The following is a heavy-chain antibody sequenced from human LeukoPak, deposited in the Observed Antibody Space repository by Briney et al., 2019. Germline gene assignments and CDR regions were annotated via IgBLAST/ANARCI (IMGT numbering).Heavy chain of an antibody. CDR2: IYYSGST. V-gene: IGHV4-59*01. Sequence: PSETLSLTCTVSGGSISSYYWSWIRQPPGKGLEWIGYIYYSGSTNYNPSLKSRVTISVDTSKNQFSLKLSSVTAADTALYYCARERDGMDVWGQGTTVTVSS. CDR3: ARERDGMDV. CDR1: GGSISSYY. J-gene: IGHJ6*02.